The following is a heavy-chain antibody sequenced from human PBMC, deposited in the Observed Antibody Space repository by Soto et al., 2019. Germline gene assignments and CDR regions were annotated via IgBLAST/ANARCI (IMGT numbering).Heavy chain of an antibody. CDR1: GFTFTTYW. V-gene: IGHV3-74*01. D-gene: IGHD2-15*01. CDR3: VRGGLLGYWFDP. Sequence: EVQLVESGGGLVQPGGSLRLSCAASGFTFTTYWMHWVRQAPEKGLMWVARIKGDASMTSYADSVKGRFTISRDNAKNTLYLQMNSLRVDEDTAVYYFVRGGLLGYWFDPWGHGTLVTVSS. CDR2: IKGDASMT. J-gene: IGHJ5*02.